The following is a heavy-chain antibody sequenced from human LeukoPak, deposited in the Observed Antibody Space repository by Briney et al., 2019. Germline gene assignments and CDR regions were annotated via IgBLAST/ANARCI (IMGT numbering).Heavy chain of an antibody. CDR1: GFTFNDYG. D-gene: IGHD3-10*01. V-gene: IGHV3-9*01. J-gene: IGHJ4*02. CDR2: ITWNSGTI. CDR3: AKVGVLLWFGDITSGRYFDY. Sequence: GGSLRLSCAASGFTFNDYGMHWVRQAPGKGLEWVSGITWNSGTIGYADSVKGRFTISRDNAKNSLYLQMNNLTTEDTALYYCAKVGVLLWFGDITSGRYFDYWGQGTLVTVSS.